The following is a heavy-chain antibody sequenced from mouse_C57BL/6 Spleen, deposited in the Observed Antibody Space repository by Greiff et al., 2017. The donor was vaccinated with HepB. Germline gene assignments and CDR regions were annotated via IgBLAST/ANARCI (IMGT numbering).Heavy chain of an antibody. CDR3: ARGMAYYSNYDAMDY. Sequence: DVHLVESGPELVKPGASVKIPCKASGYTFTDYNMDWVKQSHGKSLEWIGDINPNNGGTIYNQKFKGKATLTVDKSSSTAYMELRSLTSEDTAVYYCARGMAYYSNYDAMDYWGQGTSVTVSS. CDR1: GYTFTDYN. J-gene: IGHJ4*01. D-gene: IGHD2-5*01. V-gene: IGHV1-18*01. CDR2: INPNNGGT.